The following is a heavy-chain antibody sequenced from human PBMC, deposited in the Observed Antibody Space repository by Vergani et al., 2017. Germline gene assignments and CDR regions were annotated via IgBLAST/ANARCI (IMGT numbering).Heavy chain of an antibody. CDR1: EYSFGNYW. CDR2: IYPADSDT. J-gene: IGHJ4*02. Sequence: EVELVQSGPEMRTPGESLMISCKCSEYSFGNYWIGCVRQLPGKGLEWMGIIYPADSDTRYSPSFQGQVTISADKSLSTAFLQWDSLKASDTALYYCARHSTYTDSWGQGTLVTVSS. CDR3: ARHSTYTDS. V-gene: IGHV5-51*01.